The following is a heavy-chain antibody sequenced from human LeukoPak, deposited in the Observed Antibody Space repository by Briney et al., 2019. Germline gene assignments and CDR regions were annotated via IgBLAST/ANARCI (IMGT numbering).Heavy chain of an antibody. CDR3: ARVTFIRGVVT. V-gene: IGHV4-4*09. J-gene: IGHJ5*02. CDR1: GGSVDAYY. Sequence: SETLSLTCNVSGGSVDAYYWTWIRQPPGPGLELIAYIDPRGNTDYKPSLKSRLTISVDPSTNQLSLKLTSVTAADTAVYFCARVTFIRGVVTWGQGTLVTVSS. D-gene: IGHD3-10*01. CDR2: IDPRGNT.